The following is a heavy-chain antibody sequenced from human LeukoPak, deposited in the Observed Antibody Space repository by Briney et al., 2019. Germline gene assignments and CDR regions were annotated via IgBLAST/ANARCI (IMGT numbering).Heavy chain of an antibody. J-gene: IGHJ4*02. CDR2: IKQDGSEK. CDR1: GFTFSSYW. Sequence: GGSLRLSCAASGFTFSSYWMSWVRQAPGKGLEWVANIKQDGSEKYYVDSVKGRFTISRDNAKNSLYLQMNSLRAEDTAVYYCAKRPGGWYDYMDYWGQGTLVTVSS. CDR3: AKRPGGWYDYMDY. V-gene: IGHV3-7*01. D-gene: IGHD6-19*01.